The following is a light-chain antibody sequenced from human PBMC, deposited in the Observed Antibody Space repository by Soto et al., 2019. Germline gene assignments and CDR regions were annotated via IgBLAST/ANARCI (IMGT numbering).Light chain of an antibody. V-gene: IGKV3-15*01. CDR3: QHYNTWPYT. J-gene: IGKJ2*01. CDR2: GAS. CDR1: QSVRSN. Sequence: EIVMTQSPDTLSVSPGERATLSCRASQSVRSNLAWYQQKLGQAPRLLIYGASTRATGIPVRFSGSGAGTEFTLTISSLESEDFAVYYCQHYNTWPYTFGQGTKLEIK.